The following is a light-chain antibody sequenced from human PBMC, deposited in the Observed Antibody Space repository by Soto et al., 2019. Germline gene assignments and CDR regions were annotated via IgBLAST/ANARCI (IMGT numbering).Light chain of an antibody. CDR1: SSDGGFSNY. CDR3: SSYASSSTDV. J-gene: IGLJ1*01. V-gene: IGLV2-14*01. CDR2: DVS. Sequence: QSALTQPASVSGSPGQSITISCTGTSSDGGFSNYVFWYQQHPGKAPKLIISDVSNRPSGVSNRFSGAKSGNTASLTISGLQAEDEADYYCSSYASSSTDVFGTGTKVTVL.